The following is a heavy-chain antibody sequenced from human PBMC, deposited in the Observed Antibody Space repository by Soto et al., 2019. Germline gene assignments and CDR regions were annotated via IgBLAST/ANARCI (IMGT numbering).Heavy chain of an antibody. CDR2: INHSGSI. J-gene: IGHJ5*02. V-gene: IGHV4-34*01. CDR1: GGSFSGYY. Sequence: QVQLQQWGAGLLKPSETLSLTCAVYGGSFSGYYWSWIRQPPGKGLEWIGEINHSGSINYNPSLKSRVTISVDTSKNQFSLKLSSVTAADTAVYYCARERAVAGTRKINVWFDPWGQGTLVTVSS. D-gene: IGHD6-19*01. CDR3: ARERAVAGTRKINVWFDP.